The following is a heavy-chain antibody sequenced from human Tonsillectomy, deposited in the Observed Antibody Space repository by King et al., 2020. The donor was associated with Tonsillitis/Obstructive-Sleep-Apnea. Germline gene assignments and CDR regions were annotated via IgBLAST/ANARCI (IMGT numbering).Heavy chain of an antibody. Sequence: VQLVESGGGLVQPGGSLRLSCAASGFTFSSSAMSWVRQAPGKGLEWVSAISDSGITKYYADSVRGRFTISRDNSKNTLYLQMNSLSAEDTALYYCAKDGPTFWSCYSYGGPDYWGQGTLVTVSS. CDR2: ISDSGITK. CDR1: GFTFSSSA. D-gene: IGHD3-3*01. J-gene: IGHJ4*02. V-gene: IGHV3-23*04. CDR3: AKDGPTFWSCYSYGGPDY.